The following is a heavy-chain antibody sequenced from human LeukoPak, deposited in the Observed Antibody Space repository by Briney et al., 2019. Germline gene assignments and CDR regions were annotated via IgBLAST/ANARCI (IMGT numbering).Heavy chain of an antibody. V-gene: IGHV1-2*02. J-gene: IGHJ3*02. Sequence: ASVKVSCKASGYTFTGYYMHWVRQAPGQGLEWMGWINPNSGGTNYAQKFQGRVTMTRDTSISTAYMELSRLRSDDTAVYYCARASTVTTGDAFDIWGQGTMVTVSS. CDR2: INPNSGGT. CDR3: ARASTVTTGDAFDI. CDR1: GYTFTGYY. D-gene: IGHD4-17*01.